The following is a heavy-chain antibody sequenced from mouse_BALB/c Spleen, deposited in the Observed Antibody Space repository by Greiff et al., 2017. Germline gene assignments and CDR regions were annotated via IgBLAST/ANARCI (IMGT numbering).Heavy chain of an antibody. J-gene: IGHJ2*01. D-gene: IGHD2-3*01. Sequence: EVHLVESGGGLVQPGGSRKLSCAASGFTFSSFGMHWVRQAPEKGLEWVAYISSGSSTIYYADTVKGRFTISRDNPKNTLFLQMTSLRSEDTAMYYCARGEDDGYYVDFDYWGQGTTLTVSS. V-gene: IGHV5-17*02. CDR1: GFTFSSFG. CDR3: ARGEDDGYYVDFDY. CDR2: ISSGSSTI.